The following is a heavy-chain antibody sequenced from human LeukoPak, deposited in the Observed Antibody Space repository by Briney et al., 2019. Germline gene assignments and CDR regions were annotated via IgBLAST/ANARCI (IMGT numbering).Heavy chain of an antibody. CDR3: ARLPFLKYYYYYMDV. Sequence: SETLSLTCAVSGGSFSGYYWSWIRQPPGKGLEWIGEINHSGSTNYNPSLNSRVTISVDTSKNQFSLKLSSVTAADTAVYYCARLPFLKYYYYYMDVWDKGTTVTVSS. J-gene: IGHJ6*03. CDR1: GGSFSGYY. CDR2: INHSGST. V-gene: IGHV4-34*01.